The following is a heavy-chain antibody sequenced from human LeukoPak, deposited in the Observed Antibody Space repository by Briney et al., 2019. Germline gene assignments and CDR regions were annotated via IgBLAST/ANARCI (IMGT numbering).Heavy chain of an antibody. J-gene: IGHJ4*02. CDR3: AKSSGYSGYALDY. D-gene: IGHD5-12*01. CDR2: IRYDTSNK. V-gene: IGHV3-30*02. CDR1: GFTFSSYS. Sequence: GGSLRLSCAASGFTFSSYSMNWVRQAPGKGLEWVAFIRYDTSNKYYADSVKGRFTISRDNSKNTLYLQMNSLRAEDTAVYYCAKSSGYSGYALDYWGQGTLVTVSS.